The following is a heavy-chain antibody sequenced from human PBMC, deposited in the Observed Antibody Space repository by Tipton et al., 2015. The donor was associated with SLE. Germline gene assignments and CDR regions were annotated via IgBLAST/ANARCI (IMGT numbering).Heavy chain of an antibody. CDR1: GGSISSSSYY. CDR2: IYYSGST. J-gene: IGHJ4*02. Sequence: TLSLTCTVSGGSISSSSYYWGWIRQPPGKGLEWIGSIYYSGSTYYNPSLKSRVTISVDTSKNQFSLKLSSVTAADTAVYYCARFVAGVSDYWGQGTLVTVSS. CDR3: ARFVAGVSDY. V-gene: IGHV4-39*01. D-gene: IGHD3-10*01.